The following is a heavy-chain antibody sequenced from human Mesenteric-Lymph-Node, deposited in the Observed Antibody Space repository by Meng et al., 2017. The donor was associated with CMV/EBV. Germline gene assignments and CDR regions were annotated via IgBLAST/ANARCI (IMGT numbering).Heavy chain of an antibody. Sequence: YTFTSYYMHWVRQAPGQGLEWMGIINPSGGSTSYAQKFQGRVTMTRDTSTSTVYMELSSLRSEDTAVYYCARNTLLTVATHWYFDYWGQGTLVTVSS. V-gene: IGHV1-46*01. CDR2: INPSGGST. CDR1: YTFTSYY. D-gene: IGHD4-23*01. J-gene: IGHJ4*02. CDR3: ARNTLLTVATHWYFDY.